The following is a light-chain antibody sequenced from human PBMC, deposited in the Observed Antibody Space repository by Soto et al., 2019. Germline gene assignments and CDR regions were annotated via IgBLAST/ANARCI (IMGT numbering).Light chain of an antibody. CDR1: QGISSA. V-gene: IGKV1D-13*01. CDR3: QQFNNYPPIT. CDR2: DAS. Sequence: AIQLTQSPSSLSASVGDIVTITCRASQGISSALAWYQQKPGKAPKLLIYDASSLESGVPSRFSGSGSGTDFTLTISSLQPEDFATYYCQQFNNYPPITFGQGTRLEIK. J-gene: IGKJ5*01.